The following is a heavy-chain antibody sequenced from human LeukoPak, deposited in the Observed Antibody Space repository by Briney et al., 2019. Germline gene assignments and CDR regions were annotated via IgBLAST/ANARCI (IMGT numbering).Heavy chain of an antibody. CDR3: ARDLVGATLDAFDI. Sequence: SVKVSCTASGGTFSSYAIRWVRQAPGQGLEWMGGIIPIFGTANYAQKFQGRVTITADESTSTAYVELSSLRSEDTAVYYCARDLVGATLDAFDIWGQGTMVTVSS. CDR2: IIPIFGTA. V-gene: IGHV1-69*13. J-gene: IGHJ3*02. CDR1: GGTFSSYA. D-gene: IGHD1-26*01.